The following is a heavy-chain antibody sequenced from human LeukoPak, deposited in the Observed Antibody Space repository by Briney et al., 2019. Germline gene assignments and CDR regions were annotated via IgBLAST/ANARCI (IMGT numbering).Heavy chain of an antibody. CDR2: IKRDGSEK. D-gene: IGHD3-22*01. V-gene: IGHV3-7*01. CDR3: ASHRDYYESSGWDFFDY. J-gene: IGHJ4*02. Sequence: PGGSLRLSCAASGFTFSSYWMSWVRQAPGKGLEWVANIKRDGSEKYYVDSVEGRFTISRDNAKNSLYLQMNSLRAKDTAVYYCASHRDYYESSGWDFFDYWGQGTRVT. CDR1: GFTFSSYW.